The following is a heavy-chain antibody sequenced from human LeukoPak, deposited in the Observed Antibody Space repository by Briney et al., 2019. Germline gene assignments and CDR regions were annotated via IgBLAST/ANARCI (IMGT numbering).Heavy chain of an antibody. D-gene: IGHD3-22*01. CDR3: AKDSDYYHSSGYYYAYFQH. J-gene: IGHJ1*01. CDR1: GFNFGDYY. Sequence: GGSLRLSCAASGFNFGDYYMGWIRQAPGKGLEWVSHISSSSSYTKYADSVKGRFTISRDNARNSLYLQMNSLRDEDTAVYYCAKDSDYYHSSGYYYAYFQHWGQGTLVTVSS. CDR2: ISSSSSYT. V-gene: IGHV3-11*06.